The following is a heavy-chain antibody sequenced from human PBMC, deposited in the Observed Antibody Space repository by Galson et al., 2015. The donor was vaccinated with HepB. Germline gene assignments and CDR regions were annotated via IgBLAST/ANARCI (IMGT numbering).Heavy chain of an antibody. J-gene: IGHJ6*03. CDR3: ARETSYTTSSRKRYYMDV. Sequence: SVKVSCKASGGTFSSYAISWVRQAPGQGLEWMGGIIPIFGTANYAQKFQGRVTITADKSTSTAYMELSNLRVEDTAVYYCARETSYTTSSRKRYYMDVWGKGTTVTVSS. CDR1: GGTFSSYA. D-gene: IGHD6-6*01. CDR2: IIPIFGTA. V-gene: IGHV1-69*06.